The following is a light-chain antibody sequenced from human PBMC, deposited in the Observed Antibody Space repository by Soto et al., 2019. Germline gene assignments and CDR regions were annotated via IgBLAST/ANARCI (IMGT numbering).Light chain of an antibody. J-gene: IGKJ2*01. CDR2: ATS. Sequence: IPMTQSPSSLSASVGDTVTITCRASQTISFYLNWYQQKPGRTPNLLIYATSSLQSGVPSRFDGSGSGTEFTLTISSLQPDDFATYYCQQSCSTPHTFGQGTKLELK. CDR1: QTISFY. CDR3: QQSCSTPHT. V-gene: IGKV1-39*01.